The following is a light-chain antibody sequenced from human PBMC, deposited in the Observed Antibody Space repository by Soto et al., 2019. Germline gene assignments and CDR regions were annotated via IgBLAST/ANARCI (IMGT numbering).Light chain of an antibody. CDR2: DAS. CDR1: QSVSSY. Sequence: EIVLTQSPATLSLSPGERATLSCRARQSVSSYLAWYQQKPGQAPRLLIYDASNRATGIPARFSGSGSGTDFTLTISSLEPEDCAVYYCQQRSNWQLTFGGGTKVEIK. V-gene: IGKV3-11*01. CDR3: QQRSNWQLT. J-gene: IGKJ4*01.